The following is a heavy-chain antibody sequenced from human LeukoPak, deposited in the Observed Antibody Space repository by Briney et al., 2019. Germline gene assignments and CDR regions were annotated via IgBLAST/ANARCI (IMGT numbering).Heavy chain of an antibody. CDR1: GGSLSFYY. CDR3: AGSGGSWYGPSQTASNWFGP. D-gene: IGHD6-13*01. CDR2: INHSGST. Sequence: SETLSLTCAVYGGSLSFYYWSWIRQPPGKGLEWIGEINHSGSTNYNPSLMSRVTISLDPSKNQFSLKLSSVTAADTAVYYCAGSGGSWYGPSQTASNWFGPWGQGTLVTVSS. J-gene: IGHJ5*02. V-gene: IGHV4-34*01.